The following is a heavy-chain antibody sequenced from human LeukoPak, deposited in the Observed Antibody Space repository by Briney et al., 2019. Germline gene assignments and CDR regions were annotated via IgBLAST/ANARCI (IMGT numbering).Heavy chain of an antibody. CDR1: AFSFSNYS. CDR3: ARDVGYRSWFDP. D-gene: IGHD5-18*01. V-gene: IGHV3-48*01. Sequence: GGSLRLSCVGSAFSFSNYSMHWVRQAPGEGLEWVSYISISSSTIYYADSVKGRFTISRDNAKNSLYLQMNNLGAGDTAVYYCARDVGYRSWFDPWGQGTLVTVSS. J-gene: IGHJ5*02. CDR2: ISISSSTI.